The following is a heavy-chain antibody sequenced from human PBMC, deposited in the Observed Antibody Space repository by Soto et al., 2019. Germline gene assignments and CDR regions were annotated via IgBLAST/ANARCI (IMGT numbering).Heavy chain of an antibody. CDR1: GGPLSSGSYY. CDR3: ARDASPYFDLLSAFHP. CDR2: IYYSGTT. Sequence: WETLALTFTVSGGPLSSGSYYWSWIRQSPGQGLEWTGYIYYSGTTKYNPSLKIRVSISVDTSKNQFSLRLTSLSAADTAVYYCARDASPYFDLLSAFHPWGQGTLVTVSS. J-gene: IGHJ5*02. D-gene: IGHD3-9*01. V-gene: IGHV4-61*01.